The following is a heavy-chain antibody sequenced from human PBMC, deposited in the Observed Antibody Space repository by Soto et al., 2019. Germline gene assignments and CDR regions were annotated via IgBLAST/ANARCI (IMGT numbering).Heavy chain of an antibody. CDR1: GFTFTTYC. D-gene: IGHD4-17*01. CDR3: AKDGRDYGGSGRGYVDL. Sequence: EVQVLESGGGLVQPGGSLRLSCAASGFTFTTYCMAWVRQAPGKGLEWVTAISGSGGRTDYADSVKGRFTISSDNSMNTLYLQMNGLRAEDTAVYYCAKDGRDYGGSGRGYVDLWGRGTVVPVSA. V-gene: IGHV3-23*01. CDR2: ISGSGGRT. J-gene: IGHJ2*01.